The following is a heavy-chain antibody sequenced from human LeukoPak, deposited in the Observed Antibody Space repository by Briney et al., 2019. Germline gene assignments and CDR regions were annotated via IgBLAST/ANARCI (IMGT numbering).Heavy chain of an antibody. J-gene: IGHJ1*01. D-gene: IGHD6-13*01. CDR3: AKDRAAAGTLGYFQH. Sequence: GGSLRLSCAASGFTFSSYWMSWVRQVPGKGLEWVAVISYDGSNKYYADSVKGRFTISRDNSKNTLYLQMNSLRAEDTAVYYCAKDRAAAGTLGYFQHWGQGTLVTVSS. CDR1: GFTFSSYW. V-gene: IGHV3-30*18. CDR2: ISYDGSNK.